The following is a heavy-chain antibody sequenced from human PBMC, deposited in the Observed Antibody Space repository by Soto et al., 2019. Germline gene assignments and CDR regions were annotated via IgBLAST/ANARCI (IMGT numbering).Heavy chain of an antibody. Sequence: XGSLRLSCAASGFTFSSYAMSWVRQAPGKGLEWVSAISGSGGSTYYADSVKGRFTISRDNSKNTLYLQMNSLRAEDTTVYYCAKDAHPYFDWLFGYWGQGTLVTVSS. V-gene: IGHV3-23*01. CDR3: AKDAHPYFDWLFGY. CDR2: ISGSGGST. CDR1: GFTFSSYA. J-gene: IGHJ4*02. D-gene: IGHD3-9*01.